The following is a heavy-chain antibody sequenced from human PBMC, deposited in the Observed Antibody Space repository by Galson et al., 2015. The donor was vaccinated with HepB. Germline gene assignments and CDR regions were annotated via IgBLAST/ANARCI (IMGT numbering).Heavy chain of an antibody. CDR1: GYTFTNYA. CDR3: ARSSILPRPVYFFDY. V-gene: IGHV7-4-1*02. CDR2: INTNTGNP. D-gene: IGHD6-6*01. Sequence: SVKVSCKASGYTFTNYAINWVRQAPGQGLEWMGWINTNTGNPTYAQGFTGRFVFSLDTSVSTAYLQISSLKAEDTAMYYCARSSILPRPVYFFDYWGQGTLVTVSS. J-gene: IGHJ4*02.